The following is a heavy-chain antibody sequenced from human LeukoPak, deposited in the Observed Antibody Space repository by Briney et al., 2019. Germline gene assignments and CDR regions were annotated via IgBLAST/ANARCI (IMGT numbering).Heavy chain of an antibody. D-gene: IGHD3-3*01. J-gene: IGHJ4*02. CDR2: IIPIFGTA. CDR3: AIYYDFWRGPYYFDY. V-gene: IGHV1-69*13. CDR1: RGTLSRYA. Sequence: SVKVSRMACRGTLSRYAISWVRQAPGPGREWMGGIIPIFGTANYAQTFQGRVTITADESPSTAYMELSTLRSEDTAVYYWAIYYDFWRGPYYFDYWGQGTLVTVSS.